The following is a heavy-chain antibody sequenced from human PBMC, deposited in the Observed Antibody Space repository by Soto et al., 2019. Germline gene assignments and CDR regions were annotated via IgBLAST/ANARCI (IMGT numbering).Heavy chain of an antibody. CDR1: GGSISSYY. J-gene: IGHJ1*01. Sequence: SETLSLTCTVSGGSISSYYWSWIRQPPGKGLEWIGYIYYSGSTNYNPSIKSRVTISVDTSKNQFSLKLSSVTAADTAVYYCAGTYYYDSSGYYQIAEYFQHWGQGTLVTVSS. CDR2: IYYSGST. D-gene: IGHD3-22*01. CDR3: AGTYYYDSSGYYQIAEYFQH. V-gene: IGHV4-59*08.